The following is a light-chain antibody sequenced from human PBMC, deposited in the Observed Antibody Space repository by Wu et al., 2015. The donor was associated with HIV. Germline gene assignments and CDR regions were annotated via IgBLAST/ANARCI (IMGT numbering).Light chain of an antibody. CDR1: QRVSSN. J-gene: IGKJ5*01. CDR2: ATS. Sequence: EIVLTQSPGTLSLSPGERATLSCRASQRVSSNLAWYQQKPGQAPRLLIYATSNRATGIPDRISGSGSGTLFTLTISRLEPEDSAVYFCQQYVSSPTFGQGTRLEIK. CDR3: QQYVSSPT. V-gene: IGKV3-20*01.